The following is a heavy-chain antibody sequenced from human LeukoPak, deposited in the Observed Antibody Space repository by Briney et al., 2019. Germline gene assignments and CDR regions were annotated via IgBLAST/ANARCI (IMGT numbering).Heavy chain of an antibody. CDR1: VGSLCSYY. CDR2: IYYSTRT. D-gene: IGHD6-6*01. Sequence: SETLSLTCSVWVGSLCSYYWRWIREPPGKAVVGWEDIYYSTRTDSTAYLKSTVTISVDTSKNQLPLKLSTATAADTDVYYCARRGIIAARLEYFDLWGRGTLVTVSS. V-gene: IGHV4-59*08. CDR3: ARRGIIAARLEYFDL. J-gene: IGHJ2*01.